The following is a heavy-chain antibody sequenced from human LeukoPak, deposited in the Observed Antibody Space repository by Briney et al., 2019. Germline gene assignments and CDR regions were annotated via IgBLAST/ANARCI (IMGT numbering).Heavy chain of an antibody. Sequence: PSETLSLTCTVSGGSISSGGYYWSWIRQHPGKGLEWIGYFYYSGSTYYNPSLKSRVTISVDTSKNQFSLKLSSVTAADTAVYYCARMERYYYDSSGYYYYYFDYWGQGTLVTVSS. D-gene: IGHD3-22*01. CDR1: GGSISSGGYY. J-gene: IGHJ4*02. CDR2: FYYSGST. CDR3: ARMERYYYDSSGYYYYYFDY. V-gene: IGHV4-31*03.